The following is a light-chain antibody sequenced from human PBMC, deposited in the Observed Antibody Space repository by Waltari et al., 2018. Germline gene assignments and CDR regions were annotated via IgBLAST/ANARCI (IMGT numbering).Light chain of an antibody. Sequence: SSELTQDPAVSVALGPTVTITCQGATLRNFYATWYQQKPGQAPVIVIYGRNKRPSGIPDRFSASSSGITASLTISGAQAEDEADYYCNSRDGGGTHMGNVFGPGTKVTVL. CDR2: GRN. J-gene: IGLJ1*01. CDR3: NSRDGGGTHMGNV. CDR1: TLRNFY. V-gene: IGLV3-19*01.